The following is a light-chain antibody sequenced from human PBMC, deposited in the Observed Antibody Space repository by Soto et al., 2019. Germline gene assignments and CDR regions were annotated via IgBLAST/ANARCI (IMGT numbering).Light chain of an antibody. CDR3: QQYGTSPRT. CDR2: AAS. J-gene: IGKJ1*01. Sequence: EIALTQSPGTLSLSPGERDTLSCRASQSVRNNYLAWYQQRPGQAPRLLIYAASSRATGIPDRFSGSGSGTDFTLTISRLEPEDFAVYYCQQYGTSPRTFGQGTKVDIK. CDR1: QSVRNNY. V-gene: IGKV3-20*01.